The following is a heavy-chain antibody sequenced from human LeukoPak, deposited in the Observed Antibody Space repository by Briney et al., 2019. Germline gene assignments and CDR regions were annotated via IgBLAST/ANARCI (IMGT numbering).Heavy chain of an antibody. CDR2: NSSRSTYI. CDR1: GFTFNSYS. CDR3: ARDPPYCSGDNCYFDS. Sequence: PGRSLRLSCAASGFTFNSYSMNWVRQATGKGLAWVSSNSSRSTYIHYADSVKGRFTISRDNGKRSLYLQMNSLRAEDTAVYYCARDPPYCSGDNCYFDSWGQGTLVTVSS. V-gene: IGHV3-21*01. J-gene: IGHJ4*02. D-gene: IGHD2-15*01.